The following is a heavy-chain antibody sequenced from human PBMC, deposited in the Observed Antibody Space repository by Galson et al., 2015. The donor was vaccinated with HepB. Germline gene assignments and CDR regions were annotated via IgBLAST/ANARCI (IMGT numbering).Heavy chain of an antibody. V-gene: IGHV3-30*18. D-gene: IGHD5-18*01. J-gene: IGHJ3*02. CDR3: ANEGKQPSDAFGI. CDR2: MSYDGNYK. Sequence: SLRLSCAASGFTFSDYGLHWVRQAPGKGLEWVAIMSYDGNYKSYADSVKGRFILSRDKSKNTLFLQMNSLKPEDTAVYYCANEGKQPSDAFGIWGQGTVVTVSS. CDR1: GFTFSDYG.